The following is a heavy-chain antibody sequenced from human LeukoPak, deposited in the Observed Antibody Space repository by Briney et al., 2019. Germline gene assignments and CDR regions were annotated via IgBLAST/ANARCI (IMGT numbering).Heavy chain of an antibody. Sequence: KSGEPLRLSCTASGFTFNSYSMNWVRQAPAKGQEWVSSMSSDNSYRNYENSVKGRCAISSDDAKNSLYLQMDSSRAADTRAYYCAVGWLSQHDAFDSWGQGIMVTVSS. CDR2: MSSDNSYR. J-gene: IGHJ3*02. D-gene: IGHD3/OR15-3a*01. CDR1: GFTFNSYS. V-gene: IGHV3-21*01. CDR3: AVGWLSQHDAFDS.